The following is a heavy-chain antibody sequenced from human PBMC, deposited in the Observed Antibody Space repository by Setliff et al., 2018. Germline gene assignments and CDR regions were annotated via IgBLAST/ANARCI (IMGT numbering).Heavy chain of an antibody. CDR3: ARAGPTVTFFRVLVISWWDP. V-gene: IGHV4-61*09. J-gene: IGHJ5*02. CDR1: GDSISSGSYY. D-gene: IGHD3-3*01. CDR2: FHTGGST. Sequence: SETLSLTCTVSGDSISSGSYYWTWIRQPAGKGLEWIGHFHTGGSTNYNRSLRSRVSISVDTSKNQFSLKLSSVTAADAATYYCARAGPTVTFFRVLVISWWDPWGQGSLVTVSS.